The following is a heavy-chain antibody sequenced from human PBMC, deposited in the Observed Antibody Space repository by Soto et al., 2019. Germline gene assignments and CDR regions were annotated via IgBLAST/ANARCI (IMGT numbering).Heavy chain of an antibody. J-gene: IGHJ4*02. Sequence: SCAASAFTFDDYAIHWVRQAPGKGLEWVSGISWDSAVIYYAVSVKGRFTIGRDNARNSLYLHMNNLRPEDTALYFCAKDRGSSSWDPIFDFWGRGTLVTASS. CDR1: AFTFDDYA. CDR3: AKDRGSSSWDPIFDF. D-gene: IGHD6-13*01. CDR2: ISWDSAVI. V-gene: IGHV3-9*01.